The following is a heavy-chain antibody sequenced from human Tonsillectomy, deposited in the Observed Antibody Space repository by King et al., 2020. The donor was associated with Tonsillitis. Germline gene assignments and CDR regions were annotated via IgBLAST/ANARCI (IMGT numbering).Heavy chain of an antibody. J-gene: IGHJ4*02. CDR1: GFTFSSYA. CDR2: ISSNGGSI. Sequence: VQLVESGGGLVQPGGSLRLSCAASGFTFSSYAMHWVRQAPGKGLEYVSAISSNGGSIYYANSVKGRFSISRDNSKNTLYLQMGSLRPEDMAVYYCASGGYSTGWYPAVFDYWGQGTLVTVSS. CDR3: ASGGYSTGWYPAVFDY. V-gene: IGHV3-64*01. D-gene: IGHD6-19*01.